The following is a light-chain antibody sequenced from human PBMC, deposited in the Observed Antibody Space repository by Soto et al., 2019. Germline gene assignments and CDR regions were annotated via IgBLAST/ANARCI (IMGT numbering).Light chain of an antibody. CDR3: ATWDGSLSGFV. CDR2: NNN. Sequence: QSVLTQPPSASGTPGQRVTISCCGSSSNIESYAVNWYQQLPGTAPKLLIYNNNQRPSGVPDRFSGSKSGTSASLAISGLQSEDEADYFCATWDGSLSGFVFGAGTKLTVL. CDR1: SSNIESYA. V-gene: IGLV1-44*01. J-gene: IGLJ1*01.